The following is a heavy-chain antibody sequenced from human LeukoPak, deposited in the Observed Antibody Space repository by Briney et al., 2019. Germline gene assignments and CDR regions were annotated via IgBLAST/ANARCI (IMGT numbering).Heavy chain of an antibody. V-gene: IGHV3-13*04. D-gene: IGHD3-10*01. CDR1: GFTFSSYD. CDR2: IGTAGDT. J-gene: IGHJ3*02. CDR3: ARGRGWGTFDI. Sequence: PGGSLRLSCAASGFTFSSYDMHWVRQGTGKGLEWVSAIGTAGDTYYPGSVKGRFTTSRENAKNSLHLQMNSLRVGDTAVYYCARGRGWGTFDIWGQGTMVTVSS.